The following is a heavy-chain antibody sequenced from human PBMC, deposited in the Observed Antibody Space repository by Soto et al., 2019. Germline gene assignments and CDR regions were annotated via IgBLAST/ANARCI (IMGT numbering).Heavy chain of an antibody. CDR2: ISSDGRNT. D-gene: IGHD6-19*01. J-gene: IGHJ5*02. CDR1: GFAFSSYW. CDR3: IKASTVTGVGGYR. V-gene: IGHV3-74*01. Sequence: EVQLVESGGGLVQPGGSLRLSCAASGFAFSSYWMQWVRQAPGKGPVWVSRISSDGRNTTYADFVKGRFTISRDNAENTLHLQMTSLTDADTAVYYWIKASTVTGVGGYRWGQGTLVTVSS.